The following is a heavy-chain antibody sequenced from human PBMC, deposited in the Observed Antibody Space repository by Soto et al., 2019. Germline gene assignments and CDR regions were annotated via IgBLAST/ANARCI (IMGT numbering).Heavy chain of an antibody. Sequence: SVKVSCKASGGTFSSYAISWVRQAPGQGLEWMGGIIPIFGTANYAQKFQGRVTITADESTSTAYMELSSLRSEDTAVYYCARAGYSSGWYPPSNWLDPWGQGTLVTVSS. D-gene: IGHD6-19*01. CDR1: GGTFSSYA. CDR3: ARAGYSSGWYPPSNWLDP. V-gene: IGHV1-69*13. J-gene: IGHJ5*02. CDR2: IIPIFGTA.